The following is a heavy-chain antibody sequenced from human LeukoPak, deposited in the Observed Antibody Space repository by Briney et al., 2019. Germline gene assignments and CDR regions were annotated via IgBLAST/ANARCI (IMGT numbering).Heavy chain of an antibody. J-gene: IGHJ4*02. D-gene: IGHD2-15*01. CDR2: IKKTGSET. CDR1: GFTFSNFW. Sequence: GGSLRLSCTTSGFTFSNFWMGWVRQAPGKGLEWVANIKKTGSETYYVDSVKGRFTITRDNTRNSLFLQMYSLRAEDTAVYFCAREDGYCSGGNCYSYFDSWGQGTLVTVSS. V-gene: IGHV3-7*01. CDR3: AREDGYCSGGNCYSYFDS.